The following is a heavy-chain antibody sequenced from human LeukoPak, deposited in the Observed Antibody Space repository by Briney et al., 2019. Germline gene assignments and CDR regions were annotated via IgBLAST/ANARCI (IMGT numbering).Heavy chain of an antibody. CDR3: ARDRYSSSRGFDY. V-gene: IGHV4-59*01. CDR1: GGSISSYY. D-gene: IGHD6-6*01. Sequence: SETLSLTCTVSGGSISSYYWSWIRQPPGKGLEWIGYIYYSGSTNYNPSLKSRVTISVDTSKNQLSLKLSSVTAADTAVYYCARDRYSSSRGFDYWGQGTLVTVSS. CDR2: IYYSGST. J-gene: IGHJ4*02.